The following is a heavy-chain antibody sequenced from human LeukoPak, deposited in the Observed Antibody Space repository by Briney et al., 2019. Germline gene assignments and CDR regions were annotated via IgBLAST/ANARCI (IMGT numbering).Heavy chain of an antibody. J-gene: IGHJ5*02. V-gene: IGHV4-59*01. CDR3: AREVAAAGSNWFDP. Sequence: EPSETLSLTCTVSGGSISSYYWSWIRQPPGKGLEWIGYIYYSGSTNYNPSLKSRVTMSADTSKNQFSLKLSSVTAADTAVYYCAREVAAAGSNWFDPWGQGTLVTVSS. CDR1: GGSISSYY. D-gene: IGHD6-13*01. CDR2: IYYSGST.